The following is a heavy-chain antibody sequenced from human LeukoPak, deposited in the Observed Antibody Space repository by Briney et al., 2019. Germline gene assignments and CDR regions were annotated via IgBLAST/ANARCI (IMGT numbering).Heavy chain of an antibody. V-gene: IGHV3-7*03. D-gene: IGHD3-16*01. CDR2: INHNGNVN. CDR1: GFTFGDYA. Sequence: GGSLRLSCTASGFTFGDYAMSWIRQAPGKGLEWVASINHNGNVNYYVDSVKGRSTISRDNAKNSLYLQMSNLRAEDTAVYFCARGGGLDVWGQGATVTVSS. J-gene: IGHJ6*02. CDR3: ARGGGLDV.